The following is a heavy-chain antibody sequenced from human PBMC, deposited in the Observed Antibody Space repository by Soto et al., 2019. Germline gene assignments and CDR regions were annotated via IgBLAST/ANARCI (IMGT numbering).Heavy chain of an antibody. D-gene: IGHD3-3*01. CDR2: ISYDGSNK. J-gene: IGHJ5*02. V-gene: IGHV3-30-3*01. Sequence: QVQLVESGGGVVQPGRSLRLSCAASGFTFSSYAMHWVRQAPGKGLEWVAVISYDGSNKYYADSVKGRFTISRDNSKNXXDRQRNSLRAEDTAVYYCARDRLRVIGVAWYTFDPWGQGTLVTVSS. CDR3: ARDRLRVIGVAWYTFDP. CDR1: GFTFSSYA.